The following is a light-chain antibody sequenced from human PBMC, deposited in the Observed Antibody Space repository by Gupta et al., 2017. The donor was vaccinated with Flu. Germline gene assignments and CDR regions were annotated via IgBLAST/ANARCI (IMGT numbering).Light chain of an antibody. CDR1: QSISSW. CDR2: MAS. CDR3: QEDNRYSWT. V-gene: IGKV1-5*03. J-gene: IGKJ1*01. Sequence: DIQMTQSPSTLSASVGDRVTITCRASQSISSWLAWYQQKPVKPPKLLIYMASTLETGVPSRFDGSGSGTEFTLTISSLQPDDFATYYCQEDNRYSWTFGQGTKVEIK.